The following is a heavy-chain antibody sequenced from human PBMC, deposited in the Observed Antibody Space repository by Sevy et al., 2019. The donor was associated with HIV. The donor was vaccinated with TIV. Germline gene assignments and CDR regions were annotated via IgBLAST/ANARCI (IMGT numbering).Heavy chain of an antibody. CDR3: ARGIAAPRGMDV. CDR1: GDSISNYY. J-gene: IGHJ6*02. D-gene: IGHD6-13*01. CDR2: LFYSRST. V-gene: IGHV4-59*01. Sequence: SETLSLTCTVSGDSISNYYWSWIRQPPGKGLEWIGYLFYSRSTNYNPSLKSRVTISVDTTKNQVSLKVRSVTAADTAVYYCARGIAAPRGMDVWGQGTTVTVSS.